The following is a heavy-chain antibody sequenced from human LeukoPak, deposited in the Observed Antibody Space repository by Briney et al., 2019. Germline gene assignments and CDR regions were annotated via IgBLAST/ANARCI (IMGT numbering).Heavy chain of an antibody. CDR3: AKIGGYFDY. D-gene: IGHD3-10*01. CDR2: ITGSGDNT. Sequence: GGSLRLSCAASGFTFSNSGMSWVRQAPWKGLEWVSAITGSGDNTYYADSVKGRFTISRDNSKNTLYLQMSSLRAEDTAVYYCAKIGGYFDYWGQGTLVTVSS. V-gene: IGHV3-23*01. CDR1: GFTFSNSG. J-gene: IGHJ4*02.